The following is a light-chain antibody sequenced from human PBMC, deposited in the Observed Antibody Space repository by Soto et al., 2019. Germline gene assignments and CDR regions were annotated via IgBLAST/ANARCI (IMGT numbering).Light chain of an antibody. J-gene: IGKJ1*01. Sequence: EIVLTQSPGTLSSSPGEIATLSCRASQSVSSSYLAWYQQKPGQAPRLLIHGASSRATGIPDRFSGSGSGTDFTLTINRLEPEDFGVYYWQQYGRSPGTFGQGTKVAIK. CDR3: QQYGRSPGT. CDR1: QSVSSSY. V-gene: IGKV3-20*01. CDR2: GAS.